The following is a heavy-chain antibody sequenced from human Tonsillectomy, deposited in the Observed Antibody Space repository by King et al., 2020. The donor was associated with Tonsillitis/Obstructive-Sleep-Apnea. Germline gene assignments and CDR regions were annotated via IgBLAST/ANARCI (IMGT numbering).Heavy chain of an antibody. CDR3: ARYARIECGSSCYSCFDP. CDR2: INSDGSIT. V-gene: IGHV3-74*01. Sequence: VQLVESGGDLVQPGGSLRLSCAASGFTFGTSWMDWVRQAPGKGLVWVSRINSDGSITTYADSVKGRFTISRDNAKSTLYLQMNSLRDEDTAVYYCARYARIECGSSCYSCFDPWGQGTLVTVSS. D-gene: IGHD2-2*02. J-gene: IGHJ5*02. CDR1: GFTFGTSW.